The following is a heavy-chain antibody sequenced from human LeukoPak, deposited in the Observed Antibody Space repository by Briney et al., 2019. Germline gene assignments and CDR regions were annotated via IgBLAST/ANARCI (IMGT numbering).Heavy chain of an antibody. CDR2: INHSGST. Sequence: PSETLSLTCAVYGGSFSGYYWSWIRQPPGKGLEWIGEINHSGSTNYNPSLKSRVTISVDTSKNQFSLKLSSVTAADTAVYYCARVGMRYHYGSGTTPSYFDYWGQGTLVTVSS. CDR3: ARVGMRYHYGSGTTPSYFDY. D-gene: IGHD3-10*01. CDR1: GGSFSGYY. V-gene: IGHV4-34*01. J-gene: IGHJ4*02.